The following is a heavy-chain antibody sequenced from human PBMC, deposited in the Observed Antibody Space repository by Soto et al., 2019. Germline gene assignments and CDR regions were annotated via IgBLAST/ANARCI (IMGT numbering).Heavy chain of an antibody. V-gene: IGHV3-49*03. CDR3: SRQAVREEYYSYYYYMDV. CDR1: GFTFGDYA. CDR2: IRSKAYGGTT. D-gene: IGHD6-6*01. Sequence: GGSLRLSCTASGFTFGDYAMSWFRQAPGKGLEWVGFIRSKAYGGTTEYAASVRGRFTISRDDSKSIVYLQMNSLKTEDTAVYYCSRQAVREEYYSYYYYMDVWDKGTTVTVAS. J-gene: IGHJ6*03.